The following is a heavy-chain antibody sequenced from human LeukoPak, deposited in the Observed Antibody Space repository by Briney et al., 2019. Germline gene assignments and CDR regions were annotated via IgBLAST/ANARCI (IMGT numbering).Heavy chain of an antibody. D-gene: IGHD2-2*01. CDR3: ATLSST. J-gene: IGHJ5*02. CDR1: GFTFSSYE. Sequence: PGGSLRLSCAASGFTFSSYEMNWVRQAPGKGLEWVAYISSSGTGIYYADSVKGLFTISRDNAKNSLYLQMNSLRAEDTAVYYCATLSSTWGQGTLVTVSS. CDR2: ISSSGTGI. V-gene: IGHV3-48*03.